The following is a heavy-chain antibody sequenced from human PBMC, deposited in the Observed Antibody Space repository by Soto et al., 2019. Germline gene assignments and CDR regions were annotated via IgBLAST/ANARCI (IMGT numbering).Heavy chain of an antibody. CDR2: VYHTGRT. V-gene: IGHV4-61*01. Sequence: ETLSLTCTVSGGSFKSGSYSWRWIRQPPGKGLEWIGYVYHTGRTSYNPSLKSRVSISMDTSKNQFSLNLDSVTDADTAVYFCARDFAYFDSWGQGTLVT. J-gene: IGHJ4*02. CDR3: ARDFAYFDS. D-gene: IGHD3-3*01. CDR1: GGSFKSGSYS.